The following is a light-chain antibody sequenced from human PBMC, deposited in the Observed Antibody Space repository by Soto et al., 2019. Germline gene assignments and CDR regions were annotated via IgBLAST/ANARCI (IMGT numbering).Light chain of an antibody. Sequence: AIEMTQSPSSLSASVGDRVTITCRASQGIGSDLAWYQQRPGRAPKLLIYAVSYLQSGVPSRFSGSGSGTDFTLTISSLQPEDFATYYCLQDYSSLTFGGGTKVETK. CDR3: LQDYSSLT. J-gene: IGKJ4*01. V-gene: IGKV1-6*01. CDR1: QGIGSD. CDR2: AVS.